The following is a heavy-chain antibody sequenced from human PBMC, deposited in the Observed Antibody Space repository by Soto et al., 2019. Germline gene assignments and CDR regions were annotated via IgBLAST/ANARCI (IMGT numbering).Heavy chain of an antibody. V-gene: IGHV3-74*01. CDR2: VDSAGSGT. CDR1: GINFSGFW. J-gene: IGHJ4*02. Sequence: VPLVESGGGSVQPGGSLRLSCVASGINFSGFWMHWVRQVPGKGLEWVARVDSAGSGTSYADFVKGRFTVSRDNAKNRVSLQMDSLRVEDTAVYYCATVFEHWGQGIRVTVSS. CDR3: ATVFEH.